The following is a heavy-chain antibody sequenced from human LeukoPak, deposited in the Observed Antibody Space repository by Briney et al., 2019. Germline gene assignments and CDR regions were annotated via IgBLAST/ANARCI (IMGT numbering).Heavy chain of an antibody. Sequence: PSQTLSLTCAVSGGSISSGGYSWSWIRQPPGKGLEWIGYIYHSGSTYYNTSLKSRVTISVDRSKNQFSLKLSSVTAADTAVYYCARDLHGYCSGGSCYDWYFDLWGRGTLVTVSS. CDR1: GGSISSGGYS. V-gene: IGHV4-30-2*01. D-gene: IGHD2-15*01. CDR2: IYHSGST. J-gene: IGHJ2*01. CDR3: ARDLHGYCSGGSCYDWYFDL.